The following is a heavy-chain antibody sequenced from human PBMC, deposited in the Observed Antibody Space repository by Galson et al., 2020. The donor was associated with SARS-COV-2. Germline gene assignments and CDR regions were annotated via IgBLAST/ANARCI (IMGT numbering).Heavy chain of an antibody. D-gene: IGHD1-1*01. CDR2: TSGSGGDT. J-gene: IGHJ4*02. CDR1: GFTFSTSA. V-gene: IGHV3-23*01. Sequence: GGSLRLSCVTSGFTFSTSAMSWVRQAPGKGLEWVSHTSGSGGDTLYADSVRGRFAISRDNSRNTLYLQMSSLRAEDTAVYYCAILPWHTDNWPYFDSWGQGTLVTVSS. CDR3: AILPWHTDNWPYFDS.